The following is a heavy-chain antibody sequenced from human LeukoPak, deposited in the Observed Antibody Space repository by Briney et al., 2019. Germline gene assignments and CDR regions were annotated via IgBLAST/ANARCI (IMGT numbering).Heavy chain of an antibody. D-gene: IGHD2/OR15-2a*01. Sequence: PGGSLRLSCAASGFTFSSYSMNLVRQAPGKGREWVSSTSSSSSYIYYADSVKGRFTISRDNAKNSLYLQMNSLRAEDTAVYYCARDRHFSFDYWGQGTLVTVSS. V-gene: IGHV3-21*01. CDR2: TSSSSSYI. J-gene: IGHJ4*02. CDR1: GFTFSSYS. CDR3: ARDRHFSFDY.